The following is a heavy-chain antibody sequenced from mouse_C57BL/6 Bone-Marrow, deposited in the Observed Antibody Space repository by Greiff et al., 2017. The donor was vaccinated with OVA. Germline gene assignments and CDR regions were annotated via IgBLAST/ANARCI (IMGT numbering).Heavy chain of an antibody. CDR2: IDPENGDT. J-gene: IGHJ2*01. CDR3: TTGTTVVAPDY. V-gene: IGHV14-4*01. CDR1: GFNIKDDY. D-gene: IGHD1-1*01. Sequence: EVQLQQSGAELVRPGASVQLSCTASGFNIKDDYMHWVKQRPEQGLEWIGWIDPENGDTEYASKFQGKATITADTSSNTAYLQLSSLTSEDTAVYYCTTGTTVVAPDYWGQGTTLTVSS.